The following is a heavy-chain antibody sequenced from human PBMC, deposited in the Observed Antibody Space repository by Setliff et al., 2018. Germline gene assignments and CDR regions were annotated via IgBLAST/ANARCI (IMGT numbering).Heavy chain of an antibody. Sequence: KPSETLSLTCTVSGGSINSGHYFWSWFRQLPGKGLEWIGYIYYTGSTHYTPSLKSRLTLSVDTSKNQFSLNLKSVTAADTAVYFCARDGSYYDRGGNRTWFFDLWGRGTLVTVAS. D-gene: IGHD3-22*01. CDR3: ARDGSYYDRGGNRTWFFDL. CDR1: GGSINSGHYF. CDR2: IYYTGST. V-gene: IGHV4-31*03. J-gene: IGHJ2*01.